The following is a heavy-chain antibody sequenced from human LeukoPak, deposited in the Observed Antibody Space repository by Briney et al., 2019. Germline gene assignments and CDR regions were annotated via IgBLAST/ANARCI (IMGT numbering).Heavy chain of an antibody. J-gene: IGHJ6*02. CDR2: VRSKAYGGTT. CDR3: TSAGDNSEYYYYGMDV. V-gene: IGHV3-49*04. CDR1: GFTFGDYA. Sequence: PGGSLRLSCTASGFTFGDYAMSWVRQAPGKGLEWVGFVRSKAYGGTTEYAASVKGRFTISRDDSKSIAYLQMNSLKTEDTAAYYCTSAGDNSEYYYYGMDVWGQGTTVTVSS. D-gene: IGHD4-23*01.